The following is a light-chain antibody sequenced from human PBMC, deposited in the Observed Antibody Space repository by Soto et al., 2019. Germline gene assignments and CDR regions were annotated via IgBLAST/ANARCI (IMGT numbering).Light chain of an antibody. Sequence: DIQMTQSPSTLSASVGDRVTITCRASQSISVWLAWYQQKAGKAPNLLIYKASRLESGVPSRFRGSGSGSGYTLTISSLQPEDFATYFCQQSHSAPFTFGPGTKVDIK. CDR2: KAS. CDR1: QSISVW. V-gene: IGKV1-5*03. CDR3: QQSHSAPFT. J-gene: IGKJ3*01.